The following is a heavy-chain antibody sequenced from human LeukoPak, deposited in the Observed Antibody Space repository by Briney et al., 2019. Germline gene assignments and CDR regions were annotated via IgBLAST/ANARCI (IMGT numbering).Heavy chain of an antibody. D-gene: IGHD3-10*01. CDR3: VRDVGAVRGEVYFDY. J-gene: IGHJ4*02. CDR2: ITGSGPYM. Sequence: GGSLRLSCAASGFTFSNYAMRWVRQAPGKGLEWVSSITGSGPYMLYADSVKHRFTISRDNTKNLLYLEMNSLRAEDTAMYFCVRDVGAVRGEVYFDYWGQGTLVTVSS. V-gene: IGHV3-21*06. CDR1: GFTFSNYA.